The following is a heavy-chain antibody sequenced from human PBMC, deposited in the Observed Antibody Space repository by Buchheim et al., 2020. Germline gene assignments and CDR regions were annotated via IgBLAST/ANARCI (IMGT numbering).Heavy chain of an antibody. J-gene: IGHJ4*02. V-gene: IGHV4-39*07. CDR3: ARVCPVFDY. D-gene: IGHD3-16*01. CDR1: GGSISSSRSY. CDR2: FYDSEST. Sequence: QLQLQESGPGLVKASETLSLTCTVSGGSISSSRSYWGWVRQPPGRGLEWIGCFYDSESTYYNPSLKSPVNISVDTSKNQFSLMLNAVTAADTAVYYCARVCPVFDYWGQGTL.